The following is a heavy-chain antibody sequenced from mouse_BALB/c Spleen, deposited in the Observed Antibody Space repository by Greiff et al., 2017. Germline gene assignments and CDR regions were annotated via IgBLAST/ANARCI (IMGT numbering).Heavy chain of an antibody. J-gene: IGHJ2*01. Sequence: EVKLVESGGGLVKPGGSLKLSCAASGFTFSSYAMSWVRQTPEKRLEWVASISSGGSTYYPDSVKGRFTISRDNARNILYLQMSSLRSEDTAMYYCARGHYYGSRYYFDYWGQGTTLTVSP. CDR3: ARGHYYGSRYYFDY. CDR1: GFTFSSYA. D-gene: IGHD1-1*01. V-gene: IGHV5-6-5*01. CDR2: ISSGGST.